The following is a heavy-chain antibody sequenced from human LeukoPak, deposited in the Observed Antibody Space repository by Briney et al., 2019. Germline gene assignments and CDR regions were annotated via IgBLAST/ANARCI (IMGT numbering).Heavy chain of an antibody. CDR1: GGSISSSSYY. Sequence: SETLSLTCTVSGGSISSSSYYWGWIRQPPGKGLEWIGSIYYSGSTYYNPSLKSRVTISVDTSKNQFSLKLSSVTAADTAVYYCARRTTGIVGATTDWGQGTLVTVSS. D-gene: IGHD1-26*01. V-gene: IGHV4-39*01. J-gene: IGHJ4*02. CDR2: IYYSGST. CDR3: ARRTTGIVGATTD.